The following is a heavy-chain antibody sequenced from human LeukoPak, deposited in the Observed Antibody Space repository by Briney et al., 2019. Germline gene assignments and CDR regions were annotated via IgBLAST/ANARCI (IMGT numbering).Heavy chain of an antibody. D-gene: IGHD3-10*01. Sequence: SETLSLTCAVYGGSFSGYYWSWIRQPPGKGLEWIGEINHSGSTNYNPSLKSRVTISVDTSKNQFSLKLSSVTAADTAVYYCAKSTGSTPTHTLDYWGQGTRVTVSS. V-gene: IGHV4-34*01. CDR3: AKSTGSTPTHTLDY. CDR1: GGSFSGYY. CDR2: INHSGST. J-gene: IGHJ4*02.